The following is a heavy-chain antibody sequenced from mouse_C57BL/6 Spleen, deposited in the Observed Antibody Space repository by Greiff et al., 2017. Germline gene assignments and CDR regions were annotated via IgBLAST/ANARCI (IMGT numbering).Heavy chain of an antibody. Sequence: QVQLQQSGPGLVAPSQSLSITCTVSGFSLTSYALSWVRQPPGTGLEWLGVIWTGGGTNYNSALKSRLSISKDNSKSQVFLKMNSLQTDDTARYYCAIYYGNRWFAYWGQGTLVTVSA. J-gene: IGHJ3*01. CDR1: GFSLTSYA. CDR3: AIYYGNRWFAY. V-gene: IGHV2-9-1*01. D-gene: IGHD2-1*01. CDR2: IWTGGGT.